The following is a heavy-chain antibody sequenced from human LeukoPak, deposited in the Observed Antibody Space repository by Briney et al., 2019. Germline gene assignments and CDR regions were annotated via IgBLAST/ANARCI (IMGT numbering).Heavy chain of an antibody. Sequence: ASVKVSCKASGYTFTSYHMHWVRQAPGQGLEWMGIINPSGGSTGYAQKFQGRITMTRDTSTNTVYMDLSSLRSKDTAVYYCARDQTDCSSNSCHNFHYGMDVWGQGTTVTVSS. D-gene: IGHD2-2*01. CDR3: ARDQTDCSSNSCHNFHYGMDV. CDR1: GYTFTSYH. CDR2: INPSGGST. V-gene: IGHV1-46*01. J-gene: IGHJ6*02.